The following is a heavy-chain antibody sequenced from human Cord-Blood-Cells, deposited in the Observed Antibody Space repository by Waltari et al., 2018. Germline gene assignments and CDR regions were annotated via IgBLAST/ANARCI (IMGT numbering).Heavy chain of an antibody. J-gene: IGHJ2*01. D-gene: IGHD5-12*01. CDR3: AKDTGYGLYWYFDL. CDR1: GFTFDDYA. CDR2: ISWNSGSI. V-gene: IGHV3-9*01. Sequence: EVQLVESGGGLVQPGRSLRLSCAASGFTFDDYAMHWVRQAPGEGLEWVLGISWNSGSIGYADSVKGRFTISRDNAKNSLYLQMNSLRAEDTALYYCAKDTGYGLYWYFDLWGRGTLVTVSS.